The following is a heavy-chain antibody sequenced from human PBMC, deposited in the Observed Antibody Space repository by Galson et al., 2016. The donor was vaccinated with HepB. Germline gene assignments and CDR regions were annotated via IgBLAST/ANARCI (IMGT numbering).Heavy chain of an antibody. CDR2: IYHSGIT. CDR1: GGSITSGNYY. CDR3: ARDTYFYDGSGLEY. Sequence: SETLSLTCTVSGGSITSGNYYWAWIRQPPGKGLEWIGTIYHSGITYYNPSLKSRVTVSVDTSKNQFSLKMNSVTAADTAVYYCARDTYFYDGSGLEYWGLGTLVTVSS. D-gene: IGHD3-22*01. J-gene: IGHJ4*02. V-gene: IGHV4-39*01.